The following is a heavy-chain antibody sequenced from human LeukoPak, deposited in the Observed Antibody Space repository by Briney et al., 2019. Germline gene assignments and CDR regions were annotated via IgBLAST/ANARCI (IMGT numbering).Heavy chain of an antibody. Sequence: KSSETLSLTCTVSGGSISSYYWSWIRQPAGKGLEWIGRIYTSGSTSYNPSLKSRVTMSVDTSKNQFSLKLSSVTAADTAVYYCARDDVVGATKGAFDIWGQGTMVTASS. V-gene: IGHV4-4*07. CDR2: IYTSGST. D-gene: IGHD1-26*01. J-gene: IGHJ3*02. CDR1: GGSISSYY. CDR3: ARDDVVGATKGAFDI.